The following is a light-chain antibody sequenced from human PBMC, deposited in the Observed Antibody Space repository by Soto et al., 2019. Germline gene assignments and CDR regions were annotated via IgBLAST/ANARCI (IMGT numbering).Light chain of an antibody. V-gene: IGLV2-23*03. CDR2: EGS. J-gene: IGLJ2*01. CDR3: CSYAGSSTFHVV. Sequence: QSALTQPASVSGSPGQSITISCTGNSSDVGSYNLVSWYQQHPGKAPKLMIYEGSKRPSGVSNRFSGSKSGNTASLTISGLQAEDEAEYYCCSYAGSSTFHVVFGGGTKLTVL. CDR1: SSDVGSYNL.